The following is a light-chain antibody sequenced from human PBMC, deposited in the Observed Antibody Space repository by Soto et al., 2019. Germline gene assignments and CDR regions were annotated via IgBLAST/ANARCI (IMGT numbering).Light chain of an antibody. J-gene: IGKJ1*01. Sequence: DVQMTQSPSSLSASVGDSVTITCRSSQTVKTYLNWYQHKPGKAPQLLIYASSRLQTGVASRFSGSGSGPYFSLTISSHQPEDFATYYCQQTSTTPGTFGQGTKVEIK. CDR1: QTVKTY. CDR2: ASS. V-gene: IGKV1-39*01. CDR3: QQTSTTPGT.